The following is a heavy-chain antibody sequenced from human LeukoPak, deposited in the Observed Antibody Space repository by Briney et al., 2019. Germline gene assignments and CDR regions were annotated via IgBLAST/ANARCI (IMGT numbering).Heavy chain of an antibody. CDR3: AKDIRGYTPTGYSSSWYGLGAFDI. Sequence: GGSLRLSCAAPGFTFDDYAMHWVRQAPGKGLEWVSLISGDGGSTYYADSVKGRFTISRDNSKNSLYLQTNSLRTEDTALYYCAKDIRGYTPTGYSSSWYGLGAFDIWGQGTMVTVSS. J-gene: IGHJ3*02. CDR2: ISGDGGST. D-gene: IGHD6-13*01. CDR1: GFTFDDYA. V-gene: IGHV3-43*02.